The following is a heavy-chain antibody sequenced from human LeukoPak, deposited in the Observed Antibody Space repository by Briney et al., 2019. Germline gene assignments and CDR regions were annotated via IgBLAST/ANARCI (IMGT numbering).Heavy chain of an antibody. Sequence: PGGSLRLSCAASGFTFSNSWMSWVRQAPGKGLEWVAVISYDGSNKYYADSVKGRFTISRDNSKNTLYLQMNSLRAEDTAVYYCARGSRSGDAFDIWGQGTMVTVSS. CDR3: ARGSRSGDAFDI. J-gene: IGHJ3*02. CDR1: GFTFSNSW. D-gene: IGHD3-3*01. CDR2: ISYDGSNK. V-gene: IGHV3-30-3*01.